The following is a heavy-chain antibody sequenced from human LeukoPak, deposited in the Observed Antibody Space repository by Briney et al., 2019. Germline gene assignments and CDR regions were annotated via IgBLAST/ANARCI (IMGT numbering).Heavy chain of an antibody. V-gene: IGHV3-30*03. CDR2: ISYDGSNK. CDR1: GFTFSSYG. D-gene: IGHD4-17*01. CDR3: ATWGDYGAD. Sequence: PGRSLRLSCAASGFTFSSYGMRWVRQAPGKGLEWVAVISYDGSNKYYADSVKGRFTISRDNSKNTLYLQMNSLRAEDTAVYYCATWGDYGADWGQGTLVTVSS. J-gene: IGHJ4*02.